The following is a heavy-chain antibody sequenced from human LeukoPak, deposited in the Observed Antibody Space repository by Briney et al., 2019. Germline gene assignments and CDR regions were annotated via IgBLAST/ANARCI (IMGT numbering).Heavy chain of an antibody. CDR2: ISGSGDST. J-gene: IGHJ3*02. V-gene: IGHV3-23*01. D-gene: IGHD2-2*01. Sequence: GGSLRLSCAASGFTIGSYAMSWVRQAPGKGLEWVSAISGSGDSTYYADSVKGRFTISRDNSKNTLYLQMNSLRAEDTAVYYCAKVVCSSTSCYGGANAFDIWGQGTMVTASS. CDR1: GFTIGSYA. CDR3: AKVVCSSTSCYGGANAFDI.